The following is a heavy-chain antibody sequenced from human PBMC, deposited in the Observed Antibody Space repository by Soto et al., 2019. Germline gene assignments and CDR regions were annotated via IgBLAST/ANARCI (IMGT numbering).Heavy chain of an antibody. CDR1: GYSFANYG. D-gene: IGHD3-10*01. CDR3: AREGYYYGSGILDP. CDR2: ISAYNGNT. V-gene: IGHV1-18*01. J-gene: IGHJ5*02. Sequence: ASVKVSCKASGYSFANYGISWVRQAPGQGLEWMGWISAYNGNTNYAQKLQGRVTMTTDTSTSTAYMELRSLRSDDTAVYYCAREGYYYGSGILDPWGQGTLVTVSS.